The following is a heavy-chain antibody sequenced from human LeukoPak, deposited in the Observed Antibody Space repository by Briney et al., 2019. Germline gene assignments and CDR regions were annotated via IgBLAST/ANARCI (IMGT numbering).Heavy chain of an antibody. D-gene: IGHD3-3*01. J-gene: IGHJ6*03. CDR1: GFGFNIYA. V-gene: IGHV3-23*01. Sequence: GGSLRLSCAASGFGFNIYAMSWVRQAPGKGLEWVSAISGSGANTYSADSVRGRFTISRDNSKNTLYPQMNSLRAEDTAVYFCAKDSMLDFWSASSTYYYCMDVWGKGTTVTVSS. CDR2: ISGSGANT. CDR3: AKDSMLDFWSASSTYYYCMDV.